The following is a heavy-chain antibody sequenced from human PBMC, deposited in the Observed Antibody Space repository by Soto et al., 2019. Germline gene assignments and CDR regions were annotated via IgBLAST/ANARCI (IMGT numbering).Heavy chain of an antibody. J-gene: IGHJ4*02. CDR2: ISGSGGST. CDR3: AKFRGYGSGSCYFDY. D-gene: IGHD3-10*01. CDR1: GFTFSSYA. V-gene: IGHV3-23*01. Sequence: PGGSLRLSCAASGFTFSSYAMSWVRQAPGKGLEWVSAISGSGGSTYYADSVKGRFTISRDNSKNTLYLQMNSLRAEDMAVYYCAKFRGYGSGSCYFDYWGQGTLVTVSS.